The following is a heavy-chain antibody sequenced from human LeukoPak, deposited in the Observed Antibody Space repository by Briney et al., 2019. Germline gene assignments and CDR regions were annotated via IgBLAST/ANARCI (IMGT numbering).Heavy chain of an antibody. D-gene: IGHD3-9*01. CDR1: GYTFTGYY. Sequence: ASVKVSCKASGYTFTGYYMHWVRQAPGQGLEWMGRINPNSGGTNYAQKFQGRVTMTRDTSISTAYMELSRLRSDDTAVYYCARGYDILTGYYAFDYWGQGTLVTVSS. V-gene: IGHV1-2*06. CDR3: ARGYDILTGYYAFDY. CDR2: INPNSGGT. J-gene: IGHJ4*02.